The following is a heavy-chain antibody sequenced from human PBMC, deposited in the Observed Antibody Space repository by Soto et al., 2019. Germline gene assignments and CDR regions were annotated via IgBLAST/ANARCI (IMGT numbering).Heavy chain of an antibody. J-gene: IGHJ4*02. CDR2: IYYSGST. CDR3: ARGHMVIKNFDY. CDR1: GGSISSYY. V-gene: IGHV4-59*01. Sequence: PSETLSLTCTVSGGSISSYYWSWIRQPPGKGLEWIGYIYYSGSTNYNPSLKSRVTISVDTSKNQFSLKLSSVTAADTAVYYCARGHMVIKNFDYWGQGTLVTVSS. D-gene: IGHD3-10*01.